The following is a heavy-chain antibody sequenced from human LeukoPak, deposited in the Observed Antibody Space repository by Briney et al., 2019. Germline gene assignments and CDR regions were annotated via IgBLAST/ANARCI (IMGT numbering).Heavy chain of an antibody. CDR3: ARGRIICRAGSCYSQAFDY. J-gene: IGHJ4*02. CDR1: GGSISSSGYY. V-gene: IGHV4-39*07. D-gene: IGHD2-15*01. Sequence: SETLSLTCTVSGGSISSSGYYWDWIRQPPGKGLEWIGEINHSESTNYNPSLKSRVTISVDTSKNQFSLKLSSVTAADTAVYYCARGRIICRAGSCYSQAFDYWGQGTLVTVSS. CDR2: INHSEST.